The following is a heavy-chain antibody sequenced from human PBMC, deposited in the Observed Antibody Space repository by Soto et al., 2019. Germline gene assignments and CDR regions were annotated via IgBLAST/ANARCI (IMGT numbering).Heavy chain of an antibody. CDR2: INSDGSST. CDR3: ARGTASMYYDFWSGYYGTGPDYGMDV. CDR1: GFTFISYW. J-gene: IGHJ6*02. Sequence: GGALRLSCAASGFTFISYWMHWVRQAPGKGLVWVSRINSDGSSTSYADSVKGRFTISRDNAKNTLYLQMNSLRAEDTAVYYCARGTASMYYDFWSGYYGTGPDYGMDVWGQGTTVTVS. D-gene: IGHD3-3*01. V-gene: IGHV3-74*01.